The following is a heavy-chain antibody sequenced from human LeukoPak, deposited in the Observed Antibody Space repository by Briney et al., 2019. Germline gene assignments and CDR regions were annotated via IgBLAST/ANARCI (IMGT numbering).Heavy chain of an antibody. CDR3: ARDLLGRGGSFDY. J-gene: IGHJ4*02. V-gene: IGHV4-59*01. Sequence: PSETLSLTCTVSGGSISTYYWSWIRQPPGKGLEWIGYIYSSGSTNYNPSLQSRVTMSVDTSKNQFSLKLNSVTAADTAVYYCARDLLGRGGSFDYWGQGTLVTVSS. CDR1: GGSISTYY. D-gene: IGHD3-10*01. CDR2: IYSSGST.